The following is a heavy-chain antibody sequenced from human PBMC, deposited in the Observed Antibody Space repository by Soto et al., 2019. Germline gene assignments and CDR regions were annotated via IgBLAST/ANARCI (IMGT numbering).Heavy chain of an antibody. CDR1: GYTFTGYY. CDR3: AREGLYSNQIYYYGMDV. Sequence: QVQLVQSGAEVKKPGASVKVSCKASGYTFTGYYMHWVRQAPGQGLEWMGWINPNSGGTNYAQQFQGWVTMTRDTSISTAYMELSRLRSDDTAVYYCAREGLYSNQIYYYGMDVWGQGTTVTVSS. CDR2: INPNSGGT. V-gene: IGHV1-2*04. D-gene: IGHD4-4*01. J-gene: IGHJ6*02.